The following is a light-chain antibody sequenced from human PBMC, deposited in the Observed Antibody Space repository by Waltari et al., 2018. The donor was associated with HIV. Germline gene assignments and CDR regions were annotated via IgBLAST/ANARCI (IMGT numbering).Light chain of an antibody. CDR3: CSYGGFTTYV. CDR1: SSHVWGFSL. J-gene: IGLJ1*01. V-gene: IGLV2-23*01. CDR2: EDT. Sequence: SALTQPPSVSGFPGQSITIPCIGTSSHVWGFSLVSWYQHHPGKAPQLLIFEDTERPSGVSNRFSASKSGTTASLTISGLLAEDAADYYCCSYGGFTTYVFGSGTKVTVL.